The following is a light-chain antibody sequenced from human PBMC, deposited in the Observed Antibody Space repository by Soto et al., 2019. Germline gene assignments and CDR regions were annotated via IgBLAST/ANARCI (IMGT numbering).Light chain of an antibody. CDR1: SSNIGAGYD. CDR3: QSYDSSLSGGV. CDR2: GNS. V-gene: IGLV1-40*01. Sequence: QSVLTQPPSVSGAPGQRVTISCTGSSSNIGAGYDVHWYQQLPGTAPKLLIYGNSNRPSGVPDRFSGSKSGTSTSLAITGLQAEDEADYYCQSYDSSLSGGVFGGETKVTVL. J-gene: IGLJ2*01.